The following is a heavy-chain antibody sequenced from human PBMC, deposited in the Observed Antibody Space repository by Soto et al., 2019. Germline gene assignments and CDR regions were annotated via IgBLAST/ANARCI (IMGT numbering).Heavy chain of an antibody. D-gene: IGHD3-22*01. V-gene: IGHV3-21*01. CDR2: ISSSSSYK. J-gene: IGHJ4*02. CDR1: GFTFSSYS. CDR3: ARDSGYYDSSGYYGTFDY. Sequence: EVQLVESGGGLVKPGGSLRLSCAASGFTFSSYSMNWVRQAPGKGLEWVSSISSSSSYKYYADSVKGRFTISRDNAKNSLYLQMNSLRAEDTAVYYCARDSGYYDSSGYYGTFDYWGQGTLVTVSS.